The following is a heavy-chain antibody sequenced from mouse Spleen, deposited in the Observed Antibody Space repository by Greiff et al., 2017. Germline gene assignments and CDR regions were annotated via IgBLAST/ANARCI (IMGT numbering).Heavy chain of an antibody. CDR3: AKNDYDSYFDY. J-gene: IGHJ2*01. CDR2: ISSGSSTI. CDR1: GFTFSDYG. D-gene: IGHD2-4*01. Sequence: DVMLVESGGGLVKPGGSLKLSCAASGFTFSDYGMHWVRQAPEKGLEWVAYISSGSSTIYYADTVKGRFTISRDNAKNTLFLQMTSLRSEDTAMYYCAKNDYDSYFDYWGQGTTLTVSS. V-gene: IGHV5-17*01.